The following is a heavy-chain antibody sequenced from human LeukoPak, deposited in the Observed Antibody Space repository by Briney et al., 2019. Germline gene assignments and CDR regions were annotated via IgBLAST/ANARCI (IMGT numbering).Heavy chain of an antibody. J-gene: IGHJ4*02. Sequence: GGSLRLSCTASRFTFYTSWMNWVRQAPGKGLEWVSAISGSGGSTYYADSVKGRFTISRDNSKNTLYLQMNSLRAEDTAVYYCAKVRSSWYVSYFFDYWGQGPLVTVSS. CDR3: AKVRSSWYVSYFFDY. V-gene: IGHV3-23*01. D-gene: IGHD6-13*01. CDR1: RFTFYTSW. CDR2: ISGSGGST.